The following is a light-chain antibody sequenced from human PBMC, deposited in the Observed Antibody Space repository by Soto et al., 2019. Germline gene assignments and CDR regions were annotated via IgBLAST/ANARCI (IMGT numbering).Light chain of an antibody. CDR3: QRYFGITWT. Sequence: DIVMTQSPDSLAVSLGERATINCKSIHNVLDSSSNKNFLAWYQQNPGQPPKMLIYWASTRVSGVPDRFSGRGSGTDFNLTISSLQAEDVAVYACQRYFGITWTGGQGTKVDIK. J-gene: IGKJ1*01. CDR1: HNVLDSSSNKNF. CDR2: WAS. V-gene: IGKV4-1*01.